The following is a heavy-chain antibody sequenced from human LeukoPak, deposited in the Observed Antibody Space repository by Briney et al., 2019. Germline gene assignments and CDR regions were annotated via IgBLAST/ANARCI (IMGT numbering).Heavy chain of an antibody. Sequence: PGRSLRLSCAASGFTFSSYAMHWVRQAPGKGLEWVAVISYDGSNKYYADSVKGRFTISRDNSKNTLYLQMNSLRAEDTAVYYCARDGFPYYYDSSGYSPHYWGQGTLVTASS. CDR3: ARDGFPYYYDSSGYSPHY. CDR1: GFTFSSYA. J-gene: IGHJ4*02. V-gene: IGHV3-30-3*01. D-gene: IGHD3-22*01. CDR2: ISYDGSNK.